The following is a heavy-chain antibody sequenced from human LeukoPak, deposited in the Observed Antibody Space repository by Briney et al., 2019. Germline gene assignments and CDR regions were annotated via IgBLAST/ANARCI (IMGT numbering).Heavy chain of an antibody. J-gene: IGHJ4*02. CDR2: INAGNGNT. CDR3: AIPPSTMVRGVTRDY. V-gene: IGHV1-3*01. D-gene: IGHD3-10*01. Sequence: ASVKVSCKASGYTFTSYAMRWVRQAPGQRLEWMGWINAGNGNTKYSQKFQGRVTITRDTSASTAYMELSSLRSEDTAVYYCAIPPSTMVRGVTRDYWGQGTLVTVSS. CDR1: GYTFTSYA.